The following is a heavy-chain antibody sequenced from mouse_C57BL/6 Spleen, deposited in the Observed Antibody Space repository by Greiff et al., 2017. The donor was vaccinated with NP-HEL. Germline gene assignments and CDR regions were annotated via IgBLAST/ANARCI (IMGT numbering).Heavy chain of an antibody. V-gene: IGHV3-6*01. D-gene: IGHD2-5*01. J-gene: IGHJ4*01. CDR1: GYSITSGYY. CDR3: ARGGYSNLDYAMDY. Sequence: EVKLVESGPGLVKPSQSLSLTCSVTGYSITSGYYWNWIRQFPGNKLEWMGYISYDGSNNYNPSLKNRISITRDTSKNQFFLKLNSVTTEDTATYYCARGGYSNLDYAMDYWGQGTSVTVSS. CDR2: ISYDGSN.